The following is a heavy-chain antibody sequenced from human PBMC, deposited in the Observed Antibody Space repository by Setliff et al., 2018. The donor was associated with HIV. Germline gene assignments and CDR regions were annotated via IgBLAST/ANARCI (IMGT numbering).Heavy chain of an antibody. CDR3: TRDPGGYDSSGFDAFDI. V-gene: IGHV1-69*13. J-gene: IGHJ3*02. Sequence: SVKVSCKASGGTFSSYAISWVRQAPGQGLEWMGGIIPIFGTANYAQKFQGRVTITADESTSTAYMELSSLRSEDTAVYYCTRDPGGYDSSGFDAFDIWGQGTMVTVSS. CDR1: GGTFSSYA. CDR2: IIPIFGTA. D-gene: IGHD3-22*01.